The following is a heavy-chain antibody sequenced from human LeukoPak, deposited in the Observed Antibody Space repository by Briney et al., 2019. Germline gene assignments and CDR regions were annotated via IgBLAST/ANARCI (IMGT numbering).Heavy chain of an antibody. CDR3: ARVTRYRSGWFDY. CDR2: ISSSGRTI. Sequence: PGGSLRLSCAASGFTFSSYEMNWVRQAPGKGREWVLYISSSGRTIYYADSVKGRLTISRNNAKNSLYLQMNSLGAAGTAVYYWARVTRYRSGWFDYWGQGTLVTVSS. J-gene: IGHJ4*02. CDR1: GFTFSSYE. D-gene: IGHD6-19*01. V-gene: IGHV3-48*03.